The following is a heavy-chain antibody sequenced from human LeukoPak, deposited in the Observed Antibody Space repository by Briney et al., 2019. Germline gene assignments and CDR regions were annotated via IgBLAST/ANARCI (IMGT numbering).Heavy chain of an antibody. CDR1: GFTFSSYA. CDR2: ISYDGSNK. D-gene: IGHD5-18*01. V-gene: IGHV3-30-3*01. Sequence: GGSLRLSCAASGFTFSSYAMHWVRQAPGKGLEWVAVISYDGSNKYYADPVKGRFTISRDNSKNTLYLQMNSLRAEDTAVYYCARDGQLWDDMNFDYWGQGTLVTVSS. CDR3: ARDGQLWDDMNFDY. J-gene: IGHJ4*02.